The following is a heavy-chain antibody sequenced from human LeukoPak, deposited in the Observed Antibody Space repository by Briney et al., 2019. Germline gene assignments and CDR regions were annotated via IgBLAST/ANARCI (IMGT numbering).Heavy chain of an antibody. J-gene: IGHJ6*02. D-gene: IGHD2-8*01. CDR1: GGSISSYY. CDR3: ARARNGAQRHYYYYYGMDV. CDR2: TYYSGST. Sequence: PSETLSLTCTVSGGSISSYYWSWIRQPPGKGLEWIGYTYYSGSTNYNPSLKSRVTISVDTSKNQFSLKLSSVTAADTAVYYCARARNGAQRHYYYYYGMDVWGQGTTVTVSS. V-gene: IGHV4-59*01.